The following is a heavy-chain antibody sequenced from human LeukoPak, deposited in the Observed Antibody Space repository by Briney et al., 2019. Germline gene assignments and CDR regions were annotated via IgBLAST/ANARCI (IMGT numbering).Heavy chain of an antibody. D-gene: IGHD3-3*01. CDR3: ASLKPRFTWFDP. CDR1: GGSISSGDYY. V-gene: IGHV4-30-4*01. CDR2: IYYSGRT. J-gene: IGHJ5*02. Sequence: SQTLSLTCTVSGGSISSGDYYWSWIRQPPGKGLEWIVYIYYSGRTYYNPSLKSRVTISVDTYKNQFSLKLSSVTAADTDVYDCASLKPRFTWFDPWGQGTLVTVSS.